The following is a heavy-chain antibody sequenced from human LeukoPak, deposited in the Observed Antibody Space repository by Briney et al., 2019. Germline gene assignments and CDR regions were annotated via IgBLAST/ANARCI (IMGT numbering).Heavy chain of an antibody. CDR2: IYYSGST. J-gene: IGHJ3*02. V-gene: IGHV4-59*01. CDR3: ARDRGLNYGGRSDAFDI. CDR1: GGSIRSYY. D-gene: IGHD4-23*01. Sequence: SETLSLTCTVSGGSIRSYYWSWIRQPPGKGLEWIGYIYYSGSTNYNPSLKSRVTISVDTSKNQFSLKLSSVTAADTAVYYCARDRGLNYGGRSDAFDIWGQGTMATVSS.